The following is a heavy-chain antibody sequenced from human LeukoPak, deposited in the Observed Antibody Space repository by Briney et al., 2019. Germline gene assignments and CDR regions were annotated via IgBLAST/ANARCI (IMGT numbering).Heavy chain of an antibody. CDR1: GFTFSGSV. CDR2: ISGSGDNT. J-gene: IGHJ4*02. Sequence: GGSLRLSCAVSGFTFSGSVMSWVHQAPGKGLEWVSSISGSGDNTDYADSVKGRFTISRGNSKSTMYLQMNSLRAEDTAVYYCAKGYDSSGYSSDYWGQRTLVTVSS. V-gene: IGHV3-23*01. CDR3: AKGYDSSGYSSDY. D-gene: IGHD3-22*01.